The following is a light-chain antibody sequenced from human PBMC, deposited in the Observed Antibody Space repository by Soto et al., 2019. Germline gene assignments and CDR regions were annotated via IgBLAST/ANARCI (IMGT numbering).Light chain of an antibody. V-gene: IGKV1-39*01. J-gene: IGKJ4*01. CDR2: AAS. Sequence: DIQMTQSPSSLSASVGDRVTITCRASQSIRSYLNLYQQKPGKAPKLLIYAASSLQSGVPSRFSGSGSGTDFTLTISSLQPEDFATYYCQQSYSTPPTFGGGAKVEIK. CDR3: QQSYSTPPT. CDR1: QSIRSY.